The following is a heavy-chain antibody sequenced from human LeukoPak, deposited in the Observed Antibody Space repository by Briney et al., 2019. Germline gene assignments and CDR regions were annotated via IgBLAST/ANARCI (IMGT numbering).Heavy chain of an antibody. Sequence: GGSLRLSCAASGFTFSAFAMTWVRQAPGKGLEWVSTITDDGYNTYSADSVKGRITFSRDNSKNTLSLQLRSLRAEDTAVYYCAKDLSYTSGASDHWGQGTLVTVSS. CDR1: GFTFSAFA. J-gene: IGHJ4*02. V-gene: IGHV3-23*01. CDR2: ITDDGYNT. D-gene: IGHD6-19*01. CDR3: AKDLSYTSGASDH.